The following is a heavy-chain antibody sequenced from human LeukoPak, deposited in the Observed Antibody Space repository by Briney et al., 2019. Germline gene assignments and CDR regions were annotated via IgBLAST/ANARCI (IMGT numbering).Heavy chain of an antibody. D-gene: IGHD2-8*02. Sequence: SQTLSLTCTVSGGSISSGSYYWSWIRQPAGKGLEWIGRIYTSGSTNYNPSLKSRVTISVDTSKNQFSLKLSSVTAADTAVYYCARVLGYYFDYWGQGTLVTVSS. CDR2: IYTSGST. J-gene: IGHJ4*02. V-gene: IGHV4-61*02. CDR1: GGSISSGSYY. CDR3: ARVLGYYFDY.